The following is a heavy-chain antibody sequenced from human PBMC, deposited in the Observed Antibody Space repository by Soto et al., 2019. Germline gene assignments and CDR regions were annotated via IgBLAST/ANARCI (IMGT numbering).Heavy chain of an antibody. V-gene: IGHV3-21*01. Sequence: GGSLRLSCAASGFTFSSYSMNWVRQAPGKGLEWVSSISSSSSYIYYADSVKGRFTISRDNAKNSLYLQMNSLRAEDTAVYYCTGPYSSSDYYGMDVWGQGTTVTVSS. J-gene: IGHJ6*02. CDR3: TGPYSSSDYYGMDV. D-gene: IGHD6-13*01. CDR1: GFTFSSYS. CDR2: ISSSSSYI.